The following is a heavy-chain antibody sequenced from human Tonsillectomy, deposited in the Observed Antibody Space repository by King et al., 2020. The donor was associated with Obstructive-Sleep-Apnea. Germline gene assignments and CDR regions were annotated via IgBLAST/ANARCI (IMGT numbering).Heavy chain of an antibody. CDR2: ISTYNGDT. D-gene: IGHD6-19*01. CDR1: GYTFTSYD. CDR3: AAAISVAAFDY. V-gene: IGHV1-18*04. Sequence: QLVQSGAEVKKPGASVKVSCKASGYTFTSYDISWVRQAPGQGLEWMGWISTYNGDTKYAQKLEGRVTMSTDTSTSTAYMELRSLRSDDTAVYYCAAAISVAAFDYWGQGSLDTVSS. J-gene: IGHJ4*02.